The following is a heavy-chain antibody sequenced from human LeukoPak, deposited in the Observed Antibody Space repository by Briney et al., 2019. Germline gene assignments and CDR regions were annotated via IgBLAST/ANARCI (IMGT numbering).Heavy chain of an antibody. Sequence: PSETLSLTCTVSGGSISSSSYYWGWIRQPPGKGLEWIGSIYYSGSTYYNPSLKGRVTISVDTSKNQFSLKLSSVTAADTAVYYCARRDVDTADPFDYWGQGTLVTVSS. CDR3: ARRDVDTADPFDY. J-gene: IGHJ4*02. D-gene: IGHD5-18*01. CDR1: GGSISSSSYY. CDR2: IYYSGST. V-gene: IGHV4-39*01.